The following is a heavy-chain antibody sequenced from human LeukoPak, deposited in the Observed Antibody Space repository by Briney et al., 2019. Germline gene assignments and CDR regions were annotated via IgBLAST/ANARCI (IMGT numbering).Heavy chain of an antibody. CDR1: AFTFSNYW. V-gene: IGHV3-7*01. CDR2: INQDGSEK. CDR3: ARGPSRIDY. J-gene: IGHJ4*02. Sequence: GGSLRLSCAVSAFTFSNYWMSWVRQAPGKGLEWVANINQDGSEKYYVDSVKGRFTISRDNAKNSLYLQMNSLRAENTAVYYCARGPSRIDYWGQGTLVTVSS. D-gene: IGHD2-2*01.